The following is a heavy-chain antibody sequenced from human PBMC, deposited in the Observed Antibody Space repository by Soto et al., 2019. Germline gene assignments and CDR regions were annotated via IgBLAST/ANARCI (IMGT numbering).Heavy chain of an antibody. V-gene: IGHV3-15*01. D-gene: IGHD7-27*01. J-gene: IGHJ4*02. CDR1: GFTFSSAL. CDR2: IKTKGDGGTA. CDR3: TSTLGY. Sequence: GGSLRLSCAASGFTFSSALLTWVRQAPGKGLEWVGRIKTKGDGGTADYAAPVKGRFTISRDDSKNTMYLEMNSLKTEDTAIYYCTSTLGYWGQGTLVTVSS.